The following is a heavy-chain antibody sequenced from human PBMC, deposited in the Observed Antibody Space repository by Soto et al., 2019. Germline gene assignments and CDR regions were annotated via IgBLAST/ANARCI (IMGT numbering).Heavy chain of an antibody. CDR1: GFTFSSYA. J-gene: IGHJ4*02. D-gene: IGHD6-6*01. CDR3: AKEIIAARRRCYFDY. Sequence: GGSLRLSCAASGFTFSSYAMSWVRQAPGKGLEWVSAISGSGGSTYYADSVKGRFTISRDNSENTLYLQMNSLRAEDTAVYYCAKEIIAARRRCYFDYWGQGTLVTVSS. V-gene: IGHV3-23*01. CDR2: ISGSGGST.